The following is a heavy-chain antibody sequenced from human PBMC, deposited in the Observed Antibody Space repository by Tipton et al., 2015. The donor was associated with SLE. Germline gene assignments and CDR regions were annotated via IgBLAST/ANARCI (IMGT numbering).Heavy chain of an antibody. CDR1: GFTFSTYA. Sequence: SLRLSCAVSGFTFSTYAMHWVRQAPGKGLEWVAVISNDGRKNYYADSVKGRFTISRDNSKNTLDLQMDSLRTEDTAVYFCAKDSAFSNSWPVDYWGQGTLVTVSS. J-gene: IGHJ4*02. D-gene: IGHD6-13*01. V-gene: IGHV3-30*04. CDR3: AKDSAFSNSWPVDY. CDR2: ISNDGRKN.